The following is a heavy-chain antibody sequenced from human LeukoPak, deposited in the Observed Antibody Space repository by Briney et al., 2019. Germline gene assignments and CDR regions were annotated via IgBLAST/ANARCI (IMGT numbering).Heavy chain of an antibody. CDR3: ARVHYDSSGYVDY. D-gene: IGHD3-22*01. J-gene: IGHJ4*02. Sequence: ASVKVSCKASGYPFTAYYMHWVRQAPGQGLEWMGWINPDSGGTNYAQKFQGRVTMTRDTSISTAYMELTRLRSDDTAVYYRARVHYDSSGYVDYWGQGTLVTVSS. CDR2: INPDSGGT. V-gene: IGHV1-2*02. CDR1: GYPFTAYY.